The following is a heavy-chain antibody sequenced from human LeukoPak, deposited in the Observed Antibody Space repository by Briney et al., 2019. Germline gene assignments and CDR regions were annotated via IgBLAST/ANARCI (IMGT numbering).Heavy chain of an antibody. V-gene: IGHV3-30*02. CDR2: IRHDGSNK. CDR1: GFTFSSYG. Sequence: GGSLRLSCAASGFTFSSYGMHWVRQAPGKGLEWVAFIRHDGSNKYYADSVKGRFTISRDNSKNTLYLQMNSLRAEDTAVYYCAKVELQIPAAMLGIDYWGQGTLVTVSS. J-gene: IGHJ4*02. D-gene: IGHD2-2*01. CDR3: AKVELQIPAAMLGIDY.